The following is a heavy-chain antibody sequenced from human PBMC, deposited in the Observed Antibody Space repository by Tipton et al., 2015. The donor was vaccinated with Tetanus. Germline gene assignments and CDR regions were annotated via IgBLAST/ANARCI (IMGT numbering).Heavy chain of an antibody. CDR1: GYTFSGYY. J-gene: IGHJ6*02. Sequence: QLVQSGAEVKKPGASVKVSCKASGYTFSGYYMYWVRQAPGQGLEWVGWIDPNSGGTVYAPRFQGRVTMTRDTSISTAYMELSSLRSDDTAVYYRARDRGNYIYYGMDVWGPGTTVTVS. V-gene: IGHV1-2*02. CDR2: IDPNSGGT. D-gene: IGHD3-22*01. CDR3: ARDRGNYIYYGMDV.